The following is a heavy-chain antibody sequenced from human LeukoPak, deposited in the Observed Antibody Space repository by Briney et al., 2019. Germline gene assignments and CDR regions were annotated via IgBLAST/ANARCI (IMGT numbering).Heavy chain of an antibody. Sequence: GRSLRLSCAASGITFDEYVMNWVRQAPGKGLEWVSNINWNTGVIVYADSVKGRFTVSRDNAKTSLFLQMNSLRAEDTALYYCAMESRIAVAAIDYWGQGTLVTVSS. CDR2: INWNTGVI. CDR3: AMESRIAVAAIDY. D-gene: IGHD6-19*01. CDR1: GITFDEYV. V-gene: IGHV3-9*01. J-gene: IGHJ4*02.